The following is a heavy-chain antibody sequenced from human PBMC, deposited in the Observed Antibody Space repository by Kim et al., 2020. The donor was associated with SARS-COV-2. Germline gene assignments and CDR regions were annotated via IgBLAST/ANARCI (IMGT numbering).Heavy chain of an antibody. V-gene: IGHV7-4-1*02. CDR2: VNTNTGNP. CDR3: AREGGAFTGIAAAAFDY. J-gene: IGHJ4*02. D-gene: IGHD6-13*01. CDR1: GHTFTSYA. Sequence: ASVKVSCKASGHTFTSYAMNWVRQAPGQGLEWMGWVNTNTGNPTYAQGFTGRFVFPLDTSVSTAYLQISSLKAEDTAVYYCAREGGAFTGIAAAAFDYWGQGTLVTVSS.